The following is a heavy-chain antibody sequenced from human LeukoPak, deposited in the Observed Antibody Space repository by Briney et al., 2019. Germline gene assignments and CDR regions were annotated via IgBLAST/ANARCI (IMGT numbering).Heavy chain of an antibody. D-gene: IGHD3-10*01. V-gene: IGHV3-48*02. Sequence: GRSLRLSCAASGFTFSRYSMNWVRQAPGKGLEWVSYISSSSTVYYADSLKGRFTISRDNAKNSLYLQMNSLRDEDTAVYYCARAQTYYGSGSYLYWGQGTLVTVSS. CDR2: ISSSSTV. J-gene: IGHJ4*02. CDR1: GFTFSRYS. CDR3: ARAQTYYGSGSYLY.